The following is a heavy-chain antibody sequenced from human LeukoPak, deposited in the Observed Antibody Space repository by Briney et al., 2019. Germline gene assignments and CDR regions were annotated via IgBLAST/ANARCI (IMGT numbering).Heavy chain of an antibody. CDR1: GFTFSSYA. CDR2: IRGSGGST. CDR3: ASPDIAAAGTGVLVDGMDV. J-gene: IGHJ6*02. Sequence: GGSLRLSCAASGFTFSSYAMSWVRQAPGKGREWVSAIRGSGGSTYYADSVKGRFTISRDNSKNTLYLQMNSLRAEDTAVYYCASPDIAAAGTGVLVDGMDVWGQGTTVTVSS. D-gene: IGHD6-13*01. V-gene: IGHV3-23*01.